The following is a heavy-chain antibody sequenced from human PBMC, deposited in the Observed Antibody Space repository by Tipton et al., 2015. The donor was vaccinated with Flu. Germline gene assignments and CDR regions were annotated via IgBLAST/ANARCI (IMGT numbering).Heavy chain of an antibody. CDR3: ARDKGYSSFDY. V-gene: IGHV3-7*01. J-gene: IGHJ4*02. Sequence: GSLRLSCAASGFTFSSYWMSWVRQAPGKGLEWVANIQEDGSEKNYVDSMKGRLTISRDNAKNSVYLQMNNLRAEDTAVYYCARDKGYSSFDYWGQGTLVTVS. CDR1: GFTFSSYW. D-gene: IGHD4-11*01. CDR2: IQEDGSEK.